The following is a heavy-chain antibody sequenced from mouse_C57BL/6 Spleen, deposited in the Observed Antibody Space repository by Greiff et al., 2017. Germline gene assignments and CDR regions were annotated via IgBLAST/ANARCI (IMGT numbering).Heavy chain of an antibody. CDR2: IYPGGGYT. J-gene: IGHJ2*01. Sequence: QVQLQQSGAELVRPGTSVKMSCKASGYTFTNYWIGWAKQRPGHGLEWIGDIYPGGGYTNYNEKFKGKATLTADKSSSTAYMQFSSLTSEDSAIYYCARSDYGSRKYFDYWGQGTTLTVSS. D-gene: IGHD1-1*01. CDR3: ARSDYGSRKYFDY. CDR1: GYTFTNYW. V-gene: IGHV1-63*01.